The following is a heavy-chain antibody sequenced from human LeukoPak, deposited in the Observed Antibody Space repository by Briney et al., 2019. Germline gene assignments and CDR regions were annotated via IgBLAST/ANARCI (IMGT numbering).Heavy chain of an antibody. CDR1: GYTFTSYG. V-gene: IGHV1-18*04. CDR3: ARQALLHSGWPPQTDY. D-gene: IGHD6-19*01. Sequence: ASVTVSCTASGYTFTSYGISWVRQAPGQGLEWMGWISAYNGNTNYAQKLQGRVTMTTDTSTSTAYMELRSLRSDDTAVYYCARQALLHSGWPPQTDYWGQGTLVTVSS. CDR2: ISAYNGNT. J-gene: IGHJ4*02.